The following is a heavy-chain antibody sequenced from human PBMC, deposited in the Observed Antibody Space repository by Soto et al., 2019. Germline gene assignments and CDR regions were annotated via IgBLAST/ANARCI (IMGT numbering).Heavy chain of an antibody. J-gene: IGHJ4*02. V-gene: IGHV4-39*01. Sequence: QLQLQESGPGLVKPSETLSLTCTVSGVSISSNTYYWGWIRQPPGKGLEWIGSIYYSGSTYYNPSLKSRVTISADTSKNQFSLKLSSVAAVDTAVYYCATGRGGVERQGRAYFDYWGQGALVTVSS. CDR3: ATGRGGVERQGRAYFDY. D-gene: IGHD1-1*01. CDR2: IYYSGST. CDR1: GVSISSNTYY.